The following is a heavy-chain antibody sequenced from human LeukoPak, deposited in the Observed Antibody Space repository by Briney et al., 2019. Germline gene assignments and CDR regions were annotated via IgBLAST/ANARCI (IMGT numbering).Heavy chain of an antibody. Sequence: PSETLSLTCAVYGGSFSGYYWSWIRQPPGEGLEWIGEINHSGSTNYNPSLKSRVTISVDTSKNQFSLKLSSVTAADTAVYYCARPRLEGSGWYWFDPWGQGTLVTVSS. V-gene: IGHV4-34*01. CDR2: INHSGST. CDR3: ARPRLEGSGWYWFDP. CDR1: GGSFSGYY. D-gene: IGHD6-19*01. J-gene: IGHJ5*02.